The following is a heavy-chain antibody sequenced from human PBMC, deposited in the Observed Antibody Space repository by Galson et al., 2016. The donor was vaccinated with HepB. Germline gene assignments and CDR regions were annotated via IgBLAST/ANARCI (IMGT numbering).Heavy chain of an antibody. CDR1: GFTLLGYL. CDR2: INSDGSII. Sequence: SLRLSCAASGFTLLGYLMHWVRHAPGKGLVWVARINSDGSIINYADSVKGRFTISRDNAENTLYLQMNSLRAEDTAVYYCARDLPLLGWGQGTLVTVSS. J-gene: IGHJ4*02. CDR3: ARDLPLLG. V-gene: IGHV3-74*01. D-gene: IGHD2-15*01.